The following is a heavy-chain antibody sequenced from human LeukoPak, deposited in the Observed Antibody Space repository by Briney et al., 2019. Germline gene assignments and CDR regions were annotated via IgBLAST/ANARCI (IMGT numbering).Heavy chain of an antibody. CDR3: VGASVVIIFAFDI. CDR1: GGSISSNNYY. Sequence: SETLSLTCTVSGGSISSNNYYWGWIRQPAGKGLEWIGRIYTSGSTNYNPSLKSRVTMSVDTSKNQFSLKLSSVTAADTAVYYCVGASVVIIFAFDIWGQGTMVTVSS. CDR2: IYTSGST. D-gene: IGHD3-3*01. J-gene: IGHJ3*02. V-gene: IGHV4-61*02.